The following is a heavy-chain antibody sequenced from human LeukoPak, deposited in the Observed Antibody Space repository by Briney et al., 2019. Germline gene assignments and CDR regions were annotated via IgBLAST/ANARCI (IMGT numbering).Heavy chain of an antibody. Sequence: SETLSLTCAVYGGSFSGYYWSWIRQPPGKGLEWIGEINHSGSTNYNPSLKSRVTISVDTSKNQFSLKLSSVTAADTAVYYCARGKRLEPFDYWGQGTLVTVSS. CDR1: GGSFSGYY. CDR2: INHSGST. J-gene: IGHJ4*02. CDR3: ARGKRLEPFDY. D-gene: IGHD1-1*01. V-gene: IGHV4-34*01.